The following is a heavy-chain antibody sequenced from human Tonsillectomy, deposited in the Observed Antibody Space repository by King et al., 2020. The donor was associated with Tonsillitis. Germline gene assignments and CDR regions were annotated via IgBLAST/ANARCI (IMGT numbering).Heavy chain of an antibody. D-gene: IGHD3-10*01. V-gene: IGHV4-59*01. CDR1: GGSITSYY. CDR2: IYYSGST. CDR3: ARDYARARYYAMDV. Sequence: QLQESGPGLVKPSETLSLTCTVSGGSITSYYWSWIRQPPGKGLEWIGYIYYSGSTNYNPSLKSRVTISLDTSKNQFSLKLSSVTAADTAVYYCARDYARARYYAMDVWGQGTTVTVSS. J-gene: IGHJ6*02.